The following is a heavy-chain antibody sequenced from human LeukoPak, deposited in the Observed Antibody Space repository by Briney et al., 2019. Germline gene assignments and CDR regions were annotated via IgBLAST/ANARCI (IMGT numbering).Heavy chain of an antibody. Sequence: PGGSLRLSCAASGFTFRSYELNWVRQAPGKGLEWVSYISDIGTTQHYADSVKGRFIISRDNAKNSLYLQMNSLTAEDTAVYYCARGDNCALWGKGTTVAVSS. CDR1: GFTFRSYE. D-gene: IGHD1-1*01. J-gene: IGHJ6*04. V-gene: IGHV3-48*03. CDR2: ISDIGTTQ. CDR3: ARGDNCAL.